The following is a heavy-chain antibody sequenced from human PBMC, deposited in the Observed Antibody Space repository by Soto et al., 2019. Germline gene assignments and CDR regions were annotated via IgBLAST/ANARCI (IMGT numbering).Heavy chain of an antibody. D-gene: IGHD1-26*01. CDR3: ARLGSGSYYNAFDI. J-gene: IGHJ3*02. CDR2: IYPGDSDT. CDR1: GYSFTSYW. V-gene: IGHV5-51*01. Sequence: VECLTTSCKGPGYSFTSYWIACVPQIPGKGVECMGMIYPGDSDTRYSPSFQGQVTISADKSISTAYLQWSSLKASDTAMYYCARLGSGSYYNAFDIWGQGTMAPISS.